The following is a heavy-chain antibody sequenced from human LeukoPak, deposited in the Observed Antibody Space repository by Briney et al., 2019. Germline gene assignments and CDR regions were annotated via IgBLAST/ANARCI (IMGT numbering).Heavy chain of an antibody. CDR1: GGTLKNYA. CDR2: IIPFYETT. V-gene: IGHV1-69*13. Sequence: SVKVSCKASGGTLKNYAVNWVRQAPGQGLEWMGGIIPFYETTNFAQKFQGRVTITADESTSTAYMELSSLRSEDTAVYYCASAEYYYDSSGSLAFDYWGQGTLVTVSS. D-gene: IGHD3-22*01. J-gene: IGHJ4*02. CDR3: ASAEYYYDSSGSLAFDY.